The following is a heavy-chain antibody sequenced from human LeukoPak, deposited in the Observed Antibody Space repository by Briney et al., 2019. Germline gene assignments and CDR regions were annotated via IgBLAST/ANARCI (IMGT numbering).Heavy chain of an antibody. V-gene: IGHV4-61*02. Sequence: SQTLSLTCTVSGGSISSGSYYWSWIRQPAGKGLEWIGRIYTSGSTNYNPSLKSRVTISVDTSKNQFSLKLSSVTAADTAVYYCARECSIAAAVTINWFDPWGQGTLVTVSS. J-gene: IGHJ5*02. CDR2: IYTSGST. CDR1: GGSISSGSYY. D-gene: IGHD6-25*01. CDR3: ARECSIAAAVTINWFDP.